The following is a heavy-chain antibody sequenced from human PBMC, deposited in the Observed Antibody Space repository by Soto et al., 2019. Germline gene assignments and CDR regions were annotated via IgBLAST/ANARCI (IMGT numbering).Heavy chain of an antibody. V-gene: IGHV3-23*01. CDR1: GFTFSSYA. CDR3: AKVVRGVQNFDY. D-gene: IGHD3-10*01. CDR2: ISGSGGST. J-gene: IGHJ4*02. Sequence: EVQLLESGGGLVQPGGSLRLSCAASGFTFSSYAMSWVRQAPGKGLEWVSAISGSGGSTYYADSVKGRFTISRDNSKNTLYRQMNSLRAEDTAVYYCAKVVRGVQNFDYWGQGTLVTVSS.